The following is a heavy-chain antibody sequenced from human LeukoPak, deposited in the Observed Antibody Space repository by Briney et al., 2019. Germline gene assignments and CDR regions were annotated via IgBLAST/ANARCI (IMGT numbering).Heavy chain of an antibody. J-gene: IGHJ4*02. CDR1: GFTFSSYA. CDR3: AREYYDFWSGYYPPDY. V-gene: IGHV3-30*04. CDR2: ISYDGSNK. D-gene: IGHD3-3*01. Sequence: GRSLRLSCAASGFTFSSYAMHWVRQAPGKGLEWVAVISYDGSNKYYADSVKGRFTISRDNSKNTLYLQMNSLRAEDTAVYYCAREYYDFWSGYYPPDYWGQGTLVTVSS.